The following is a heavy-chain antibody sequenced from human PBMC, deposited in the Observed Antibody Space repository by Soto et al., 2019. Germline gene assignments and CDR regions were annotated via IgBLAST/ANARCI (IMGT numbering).Heavy chain of an antibody. V-gene: IGHV3-23*01. Sequence: EVQVLESGGGLVQPGGSLRLSCAASGFTFIKHAMSWVRQAPGKGLQWVSGISGTGGSTYYADSVKGRFTISRDNSKNTVYLQMDSLIAEDTALYSCAKELGGYSTPGYDMDVWGKGTTVNVSS. CDR3: AKELGGYSTPGYDMDV. CDR1: GFTFIKHA. CDR2: ISGTGGST. J-gene: IGHJ6*03. D-gene: IGHD5-12*01.